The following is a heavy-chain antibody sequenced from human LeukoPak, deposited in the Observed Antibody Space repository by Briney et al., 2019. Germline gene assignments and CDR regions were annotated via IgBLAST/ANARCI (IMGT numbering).Heavy chain of an antibody. J-gene: IGHJ4*02. CDR1: GYTFTSYG. CDR2: ISAYNGNT. V-gene: IGHV1-18*01. Sequence: ASVKASRKASGYTFTSYGISWVRQAPGQELEWMGWISAYNGNTNYAQKLQGRVTMTTDTSTSTAYMELRSLRSDDTAVYYCARGRIAAAGTSLGYWGQGTLVTVSS. D-gene: IGHD6-13*01. CDR3: ARGRIAAAGTSLGY.